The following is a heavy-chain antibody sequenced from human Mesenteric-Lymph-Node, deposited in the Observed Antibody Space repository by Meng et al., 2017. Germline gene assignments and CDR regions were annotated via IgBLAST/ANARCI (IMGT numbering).Heavy chain of an antibody. CDR3: ARGRGYGDYGSLY. CDR1: GGSFSGYY. V-gene: IGHV4-34*01. J-gene: IGHJ4*02. D-gene: IGHD4-17*01. Sequence: RLPQWGAGLLQPSDALSLSCAVYGGSFSGYYWSWIRQPPGKGLEWIGEINHSGSTNYSPPLKSRVTISVDTSKNQFSLKLSSVTAADTAVYYCARGRGYGDYGSLYWGQGTLVTVSS. CDR2: INHSGST.